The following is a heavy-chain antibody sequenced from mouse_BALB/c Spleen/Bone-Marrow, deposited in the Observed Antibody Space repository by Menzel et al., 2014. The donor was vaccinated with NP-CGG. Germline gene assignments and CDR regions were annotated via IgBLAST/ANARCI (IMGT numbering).Heavy chain of an antibody. CDR2: ISYSSST. CDR3: ARWDYGDYAMDY. Sequence: EVKLVESGPGLVKPSQFLSLTCTVTGYSITCDYAWNWIRQFQGNKLEWMGYISYSSSTNYNPSLKSRISITRDTSKNQFFLQLNSVTAEDTATYYCARWDYGDYAMDYWGQGTSVTVSS. J-gene: IGHJ4*01. V-gene: IGHV3-2*02. D-gene: IGHD1-2*01. CDR1: GYSITCDYA.